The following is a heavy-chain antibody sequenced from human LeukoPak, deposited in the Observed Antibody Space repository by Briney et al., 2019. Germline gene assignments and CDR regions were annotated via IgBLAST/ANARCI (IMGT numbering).Heavy chain of an antibody. J-gene: IGHJ6*03. D-gene: IGHD3-3*01. V-gene: IGHV4-39*01. CDR1: GGSISSSSYY. CDR3: ARLFGFWSGYYSGGDMDV. Sequence: SETLSLTCTVSGGSISSSSYYWGWIRQPPGKGLEWIGGIYYSGSTYYNPSLKSRVTISVDTSKNQFSLKLSSVTAADTAVYYCARLFGFWSGYYSGGDMDVWGKGTTVTVSS. CDR2: IYYSGST.